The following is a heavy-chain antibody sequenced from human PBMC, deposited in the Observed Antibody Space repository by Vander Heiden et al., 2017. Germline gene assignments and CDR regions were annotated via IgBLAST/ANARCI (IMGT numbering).Heavy chain of an antibody. Sequence: QLQLQESGPGLVKPSEPLSLPCTVSGGSIRRSSYYWGWIRQPPGKGLEWIGSIYYSGSTSYNPSLKSRVTISVDTSKNQFSLKLSSVTAADTAVYYCARSPGSPGPPNFDYWGQGTLVTVSS. CDR1: GGSIRRSSYY. CDR2: IYYSGST. J-gene: IGHJ4*02. CDR3: ARSPGSPGPPNFDY. D-gene: IGHD1-26*01. V-gene: IGHV4-39*01.